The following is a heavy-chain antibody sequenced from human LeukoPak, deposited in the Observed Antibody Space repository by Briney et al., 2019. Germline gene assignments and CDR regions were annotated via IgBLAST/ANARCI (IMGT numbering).Heavy chain of an antibody. CDR1: GLTFSPYW. Sequence: GGSLRLSCAGSGLTFSPYWMSWVRQAPGKGLEWVANIKQDGSEKYYVDSVKGRFAISRDNAKNSLYLQMNSLRAEDTAVYYCARDGDVSGYSDWGQGTPVTVSS. CDR2: IKQDGSEK. V-gene: IGHV3-7*01. J-gene: IGHJ4*02. CDR3: ARDGDVSGYSD. D-gene: IGHD3-22*01.